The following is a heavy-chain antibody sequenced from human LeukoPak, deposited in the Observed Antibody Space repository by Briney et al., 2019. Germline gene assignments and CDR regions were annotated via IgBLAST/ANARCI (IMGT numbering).Heavy chain of an antibody. J-gene: IGHJ4*02. CDR3: ARERHGDY. V-gene: IGHV3-30*03. CDR1: GFTFSSYG. CDR2: ISYDGSNK. Sequence: PGGSLRLSCAASGFTFSSYGMHWVRQAPGKGLEWVAVISYDGSNKYYADSVKGRFTISRDNSKNTLYPQMNSLRAEDTAVYYCARERHGDYWGQGTLVTVSS.